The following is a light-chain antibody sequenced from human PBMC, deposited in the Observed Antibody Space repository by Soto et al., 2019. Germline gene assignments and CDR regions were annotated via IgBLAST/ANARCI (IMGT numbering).Light chain of an antibody. CDR3: QQHQTYST. CDR1: QGISSY. Sequence: AIRMTQSPSSFSASTGDRVTITCRASQGISSYLAWYQQKPGKAPKLLIYAASTLQSGVPSRFSGSGSGTEFTLTISSLQPDDFATYYCQQHQTYSTFGQGTKVDIK. CDR2: AAS. V-gene: IGKV1-8*01. J-gene: IGKJ1*01.